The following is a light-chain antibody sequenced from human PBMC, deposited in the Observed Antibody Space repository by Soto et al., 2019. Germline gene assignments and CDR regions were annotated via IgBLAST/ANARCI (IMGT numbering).Light chain of an antibody. CDR1: QSVLSSSNNKNY. Sequence: DIVMTQSPDSLVVSLGERATISCRSSQSVLSSSNNKNYLTWYQHKPGQPPKLLIYSASTRESGVPDRFSGSGSGTDFTLTISSLQAEDVAVYYCQQYYSAPYTFGQGTKLEIK. CDR2: SAS. J-gene: IGKJ2*01. V-gene: IGKV4-1*01. CDR3: QQYYSAPYT.